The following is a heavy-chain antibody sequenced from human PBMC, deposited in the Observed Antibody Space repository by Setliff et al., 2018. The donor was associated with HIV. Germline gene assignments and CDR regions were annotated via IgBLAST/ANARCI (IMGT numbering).Heavy chain of an antibody. CDR1: SDSIRAYF. D-gene: IGHD2-8*01. Sequence: PSETLSLTCTVSSDSIRAYFWTWVRQPAGKGLEWIGHVYLSGGTNSNPSLKGRVTMSFDTSKNHFSLNLNSVTAADTAVYYCARGLPATNGVWIDYWGQGTLVT. CDR3: ARGLPATNGVWIDY. J-gene: IGHJ4*02. V-gene: IGHV4-4*07. CDR2: VYLSGGT.